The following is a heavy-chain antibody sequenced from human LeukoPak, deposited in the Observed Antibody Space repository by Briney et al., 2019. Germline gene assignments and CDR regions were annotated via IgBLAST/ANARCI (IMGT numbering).Heavy chain of an antibody. D-gene: IGHD3-3*01. CDR1: GGSISSYY. CDR3: ARGLLEWNPFNAFDI. CDR2: IYYSGST. J-gene: IGHJ3*02. Sequence: PSETLSLTCTVSGGSISSYYWSWIRQPPGKGLEWIGYIYYSGSTNYNPSLKSRVTISVDTSKNQFSLKLSSVTAADTAVYYCARGLLEWNPFNAFDIWGQGTMVTVSS. V-gene: IGHV4-59*01.